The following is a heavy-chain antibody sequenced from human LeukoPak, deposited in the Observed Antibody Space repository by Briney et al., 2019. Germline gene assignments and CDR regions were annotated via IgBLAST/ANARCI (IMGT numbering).Heavy chain of an antibody. Sequence: SVKVSCKASGGTFSSYAISWVRQAPGQGLEWMGGIIPIFGTANYAQKFQGRVTITADKSTSTAYMELSSLRSEDTAVYYCARLIRGYYYMDVWGKGTTVTVSS. V-gene: IGHV1-69*06. CDR2: IIPIFGTA. D-gene: IGHD3-22*01. CDR1: GGTFSSYA. J-gene: IGHJ6*03. CDR3: ARLIRGYYYMDV.